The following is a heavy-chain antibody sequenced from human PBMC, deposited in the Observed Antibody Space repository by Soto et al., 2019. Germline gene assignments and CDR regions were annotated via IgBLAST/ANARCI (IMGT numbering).Heavy chain of an antibody. CDR2: IYNGGST. J-gene: IGHJ4*02. V-gene: IGHV4-59*01. D-gene: IGHD3-10*01. CDR3: ARAVPGSYYKFDY. CDR1: GGSISSYC. Sequence: SETLSLTCTVSGGSISSYCLSWIRQPPGKELEWIGYIYNGGSTNYNPFLKSRVTISLGTSKNQFSLKVSSVTAADTAVYYCARAVPGSYYKFDYWGQGALVTVSS.